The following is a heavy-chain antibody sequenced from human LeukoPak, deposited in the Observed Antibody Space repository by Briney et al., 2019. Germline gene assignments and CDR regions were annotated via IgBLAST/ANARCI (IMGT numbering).Heavy chain of an antibody. CDR2: IYHSGST. Sequence: PSETLSLTCSVSGVSIGSFFWSWIRQPPGKGLEWIGSIYHSGSTYYNPSLKSRVTISVDTSKNQFSLKLSSVTAADTAVYYCATSSPQPYSSSSGNFDYWGQGTLVTVSS. D-gene: IGHD6-6*01. CDR1: GVSIGSFF. CDR3: ATSSPQPYSSSSGNFDY. J-gene: IGHJ4*02. V-gene: IGHV4-38-2*02.